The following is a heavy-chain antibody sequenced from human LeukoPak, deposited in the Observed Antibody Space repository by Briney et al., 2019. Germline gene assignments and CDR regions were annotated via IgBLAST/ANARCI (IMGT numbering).Heavy chain of an antibody. CDR1: GYTFTSYD. CDR3: ARGFGRYCSGGSCTDY. CDR2: MNPNSGNT. J-gene: IGHJ4*02. V-gene: IGHV1-8*01. D-gene: IGHD2-15*01. Sequence: ASVKVSCKASGYTFTSYDINWVRQATGQGLEWMGWMNPNSGNTGYAQKFQGRVTMTRNTSISTAYMGLSSLRSEDTAVYYCARGFGRYCSGGSCTDYWGQGTLVTVSS.